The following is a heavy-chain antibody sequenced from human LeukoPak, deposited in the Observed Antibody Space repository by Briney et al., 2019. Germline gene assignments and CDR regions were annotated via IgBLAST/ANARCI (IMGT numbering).Heavy chain of an antibody. V-gene: IGHV3-7*01. CDR3: ARDPYSSGWPSYYYYGMDV. D-gene: IGHD6-19*01. CDR2: IKQDGSER. Sequence: GGSLRLSCAASGFTFSSYWMSWVRQAPGKGLEWVANIKQDGSERYYVDSVKGRFTISRDNAKNSLYLQMNSLRAEDTAVYYCARDPYSSGWPSYYYYGMDVWGQGTTVTVSS. CDR1: GFTFSSYW. J-gene: IGHJ6*02.